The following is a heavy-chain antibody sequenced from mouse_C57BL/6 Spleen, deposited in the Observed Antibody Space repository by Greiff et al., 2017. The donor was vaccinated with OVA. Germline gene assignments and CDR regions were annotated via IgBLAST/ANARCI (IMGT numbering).Heavy chain of an antibody. CDR3: AKTYYSNLYWYFDV. D-gene: IGHD2-5*01. V-gene: IGHV1-26*01. CDR1: GYTFTDYY. J-gene: IGHJ1*03. Sequence: VQLQQSGPELVKPGASVKISCKASGYTFTDYYMNWVKQSHGKSLEWIGDINPNNGGTSYNQKFKGKATLTVDKSSSTAYMELRSLTSEDSAVYYCAKTYYSNLYWYFDVWGTGTTVTVSS. CDR2: INPNNGGT.